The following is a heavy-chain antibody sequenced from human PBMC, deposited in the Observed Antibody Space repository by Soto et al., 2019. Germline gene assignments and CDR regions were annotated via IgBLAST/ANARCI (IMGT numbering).Heavy chain of an antibody. D-gene: IGHD3-22*01. CDR3: AHSSTYYYDSSGYYFDY. Sequence: SGPTLVNPTQTLTLTCTFSGFSLRTSGVGVGWIRQPPGKALEWLALIFWDDDKRYSPSLKSRLTITKDTSKNQVVLTMTNMDPVDTATYYCAHSSTYYYDSSGYYFDYWGQGTLVTVSS. CDR1: GFSLRTSGVG. J-gene: IGHJ4*02. CDR2: IFWDDDK. V-gene: IGHV2-5*02.